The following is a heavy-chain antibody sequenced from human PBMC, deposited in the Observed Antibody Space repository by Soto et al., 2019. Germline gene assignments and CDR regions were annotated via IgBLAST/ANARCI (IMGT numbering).Heavy chain of an antibody. CDR1: GYTFYSHN. J-gene: IGHJ6*02. Sequence: ASVKVSCKASGYTFYSHNISWVRQAPGQGLEWMGRINGDYGNTQYAQKFRGRVTMTTDTSTTTVYMELTNLRSDDTAVYYCARCIQGDYYYGMDVWGQGTTVTVSS. CDR3: ARCIQGDYYYGMDV. V-gene: IGHV1-18*01. CDR2: INGDYGNT. D-gene: IGHD5-18*01.